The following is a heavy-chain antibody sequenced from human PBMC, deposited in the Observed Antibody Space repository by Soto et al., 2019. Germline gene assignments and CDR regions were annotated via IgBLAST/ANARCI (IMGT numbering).Heavy chain of an antibody. CDR2: INHSGST. J-gene: IGHJ4*02. Sequence: QVQLQQWGAGLLKPSETLSLTCAVYGGSFSGYYWSWIRQPPGKGLEWIGEINHSGSTNYNPSLKSRVTISVDTSKSQFSLKLSSVTAADTAVYYCARDLYIWGSYRFFDYWGQGTLVTVSS. D-gene: IGHD3-16*02. V-gene: IGHV4-34*01. CDR1: GGSFSGYY. CDR3: ARDLYIWGSYRFFDY.